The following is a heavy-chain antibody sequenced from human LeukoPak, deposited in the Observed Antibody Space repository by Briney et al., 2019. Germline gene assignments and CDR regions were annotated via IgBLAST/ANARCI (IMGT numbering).Heavy chain of an antibody. CDR1: GFTFSTYP. V-gene: IGHV3-30*04. D-gene: IGHD6-19*01. CDR2: VADDGKDK. CDR3: ARDRVEIVVAGTVDC. J-gene: IGHJ4*02. Sequence: GNSLRLSCAASGFTFSTYPMHWVHQAPGKGLEWVAVVADDGKDKHYVESVKGRFTISRDNSKNTLYLQMNSLRVEDTAVYDCARDRVEIVVAGTVDCWGQGTLVTVSS.